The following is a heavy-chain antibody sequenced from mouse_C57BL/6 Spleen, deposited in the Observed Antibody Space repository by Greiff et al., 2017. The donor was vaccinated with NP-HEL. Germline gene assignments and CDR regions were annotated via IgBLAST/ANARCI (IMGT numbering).Heavy chain of an antibody. J-gene: IGHJ2*01. CDR2: INPSSGYT. CDR1: GYTFTSCW. CDR3: AREGFGATDYFDY. D-gene: IGHD1-1*01. V-gene: IGHV1-7*01. Sequence: VQRVESGAELAKPGASVKLSCKASGYTFTSCWMHWVKQRPGQGLEWIGYINPSSGYTKYNQKFKDKATLTADKSSSTAYMQLSSLTYEDSAVYYCAREGFGATDYFDYWGQGTTLTVSS.